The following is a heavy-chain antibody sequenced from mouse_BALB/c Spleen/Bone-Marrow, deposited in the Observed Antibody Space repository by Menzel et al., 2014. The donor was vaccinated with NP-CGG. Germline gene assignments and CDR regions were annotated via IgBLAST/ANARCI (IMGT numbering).Heavy chain of an antibody. Sequence: EVKLMESGPDLVKPSQSLSLTCTVTGYSITSGYGWHWIRQFPGNKLEWMGYIHYRGSTNYNPPLKSRISITRDTSKNQFSLQLNSVTTEDTATYYCTRETTAVADFDYWGQGATLTVTS. J-gene: IGHJ2*01. CDR1: GYSITSGYG. D-gene: IGHD1-1*01. V-gene: IGHV3-1*02. CDR3: TRETTAVADFDY. CDR2: IHYRGST.